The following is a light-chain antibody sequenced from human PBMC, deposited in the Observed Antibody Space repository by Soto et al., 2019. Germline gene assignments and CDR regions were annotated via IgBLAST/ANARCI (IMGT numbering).Light chain of an antibody. V-gene: IGKV3-11*01. CDR1: QSVSSY. J-gene: IGKJ5*01. CDR3: QQSSNWPPIT. Sequence: EIVLTQSPATLSLSPGERATLSCRASQSVSSYLAWYQQKPGQAPKLLIYDASNRATGIPARFSGSGSGTDFILTISSLEPEDFAVYYCQQSSNWPPITFGQGTRLDIK. CDR2: DAS.